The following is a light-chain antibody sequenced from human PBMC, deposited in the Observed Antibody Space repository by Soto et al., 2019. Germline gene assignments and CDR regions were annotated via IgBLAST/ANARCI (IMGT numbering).Light chain of an antibody. CDR2: GNS. J-gene: IGLJ1*01. V-gene: IGLV1-40*01. CDR1: SSNIGAGYD. CDR3: QSYDSSLSGV. Sequence: HSVLTQPPSVSGVPGQRVTISCTGSSSNIGAGYDVHWYQQLPGTAPKLLIYGNSNRPSGVPDRFSGSKSGTSASLAITGLQAEDEADYYCQSYDSSLSGVFGTGTKLTVL.